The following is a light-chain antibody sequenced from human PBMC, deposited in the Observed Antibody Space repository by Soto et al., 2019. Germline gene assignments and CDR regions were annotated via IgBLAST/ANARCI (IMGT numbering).Light chain of an antibody. J-gene: IGKJ1*01. Sequence: DIRMTQSPSSLSASVGDRVTITCRASQSIGKWLAWFQQKPGSAPNLLIYDASNLESGVPSRFSGSGSGTEFTLAISSMQPDDFATYFCYQYIDYWTFGQGTKVDIK. CDR1: QSIGKW. V-gene: IGKV1-5*01. CDR3: YQYIDYWT. CDR2: DAS.